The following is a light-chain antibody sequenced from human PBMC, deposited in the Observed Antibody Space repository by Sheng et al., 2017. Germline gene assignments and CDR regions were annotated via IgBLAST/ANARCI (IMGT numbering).Light chain of an antibody. V-gene: IGLV3-21*02. Sequence: SYVLIQPPSVSVAPGQTATITCGGNNVGSKSVHWYQQKPGQAPVLVVYDDSDRPSGIPERFSGSNSGNTATLTISRVEAGDEADYHCQVWDTSVGHPLVVFGGGTKLTVL. CDR3: QVWDTSVGHPLVV. CDR1: NVGSKS. J-gene: IGLJ2*01. CDR2: DDS.